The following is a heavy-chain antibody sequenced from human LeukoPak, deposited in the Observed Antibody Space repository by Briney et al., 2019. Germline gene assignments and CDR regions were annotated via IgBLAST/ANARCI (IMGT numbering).Heavy chain of an antibody. J-gene: IGHJ4*02. Sequence: ASVKVSCKASGYTVTSYYMHWVRQAPGQGLEWMGIINPSGGDTSYAQKFQGRLTMTRDTSTNTVYMELTSLRSEDTAVYYCAREVMDNLRFDYWGPGTLVTVSS. CDR3: AREVMDNLRFDY. CDR2: INPSGGDT. CDR1: GYTVTSYY. V-gene: IGHV1-46*01. D-gene: IGHD1-14*01.